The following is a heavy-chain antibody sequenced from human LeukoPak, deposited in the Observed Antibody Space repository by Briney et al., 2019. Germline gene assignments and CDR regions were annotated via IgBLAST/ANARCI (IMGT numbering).Heavy chain of an antibody. V-gene: IGHV4-59*08. D-gene: IGHD3-22*01. CDR2: IYYSGST. CDR1: GGSISSYY. Sequence: SETLSLTRTVSGGSISSYYWSWIRQPPGKGLEWIGYIYYSGSTNYNPSLKSRVTISVDTSKNQFSLKLSSVTAADTAVYYCARHRGYYYDSSGYSNHDAFDIWGQGTMVTVSS. J-gene: IGHJ3*02. CDR3: ARHRGYYYDSSGYSNHDAFDI.